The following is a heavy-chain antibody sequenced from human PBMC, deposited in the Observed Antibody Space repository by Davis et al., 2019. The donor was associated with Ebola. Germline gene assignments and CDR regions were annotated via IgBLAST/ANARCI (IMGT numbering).Heavy chain of an antibody. D-gene: IGHD6-13*01. V-gene: IGHV1-3*01. CDR3: ARSFLDRYSTQSLGYYYGMDV. J-gene: IGHJ6*02. Sequence: ASVKVSCKASGYTFTSYAMHWVRQAPGQRLEWMGWINAGNGNTKYSQKFQGRVTITRDTSASTAYMELSSLRSEDTAVYYCARSFLDRYSTQSLGYYYGMDVWGQGTTVTVSS. CDR2: INAGNGNT. CDR1: GYTFTSYA.